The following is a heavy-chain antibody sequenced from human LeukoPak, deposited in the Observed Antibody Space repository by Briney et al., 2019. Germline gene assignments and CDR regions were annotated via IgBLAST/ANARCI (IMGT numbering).Heavy chain of an antibody. CDR1: GFRFDDYG. CDR3: AKDESTGGFAPGYFYGMGV. V-gene: IGHV3-9*01. CDR2: ISWSGSTT. Sequence: GGSLRLSCVVSGFRFDDYGLHWVRQAPGKGLEWVSGISWSGSTTGYADSVKGRFTIPRDSAKNSLYLQMDSLRVEDTALYYCAKDESTGGFAPGYFYGMGVWGQGTTVTVSS. J-gene: IGHJ6*02. D-gene: IGHD3-16*01.